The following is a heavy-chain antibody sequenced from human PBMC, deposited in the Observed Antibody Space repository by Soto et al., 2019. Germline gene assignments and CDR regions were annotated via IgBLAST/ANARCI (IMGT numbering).Heavy chain of an antibody. CDR2: IIPIFSTA. Sequence: SVKVSCKASGGTFSSYAISWVRQAPGQGLEWMGGIIPIFSTANYAQKFQGRVTITADESTSTAYMELSSLRSEDTAVYYCARFFGDTAMVYYYYGMDVWGQGTTVTVSS. CDR1: GGTFSSYA. D-gene: IGHD5-18*01. V-gene: IGHV1-69*13. CDR3: ARFFGDTAMVYYYYGMDV. J-gene: IGHJ6*02.